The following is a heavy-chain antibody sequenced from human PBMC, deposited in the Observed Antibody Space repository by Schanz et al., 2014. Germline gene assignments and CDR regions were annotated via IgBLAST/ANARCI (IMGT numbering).Heavy chain of an antibody. V-gene: IGHV3-48*01. CDR2: ITYNGGTI. J-gene: IGHJ2*01. Sequence: EVHLVESGGGLVQPGGSLRLSCAASGITFSSHSFNWVRQAPGKGLEWISYITYNGGTIYYADSVKGRFTISRDNAKNSLYLQMNSLRAEDTAIYYCAKDAPYPFELWGRGTLITVSS. CDR3: AKDAPYPFEL. CDR1: GITFSSHS.